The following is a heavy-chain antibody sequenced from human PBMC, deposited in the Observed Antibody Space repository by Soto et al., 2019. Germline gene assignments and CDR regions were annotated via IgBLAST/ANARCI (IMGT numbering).Heavy chain of an antibody. Sequence: PGGSLRLSCAASGFTFSNYGMHWVRQAPGKGLVWVSRINSDGSSTTYADSVKGRFTISRDNAKNTLYLQMNSLRAEDTAVYYCVRGEGGWETYWGQGTLVTVSS. CDR1: GFTFSNYG. D-gene: IGHD6-19*01. CDR2: INSDGSST. J-gene: IGHJ4*02. CDR3: VRGEGGWETY. V-gene: IGHV3-74*01.